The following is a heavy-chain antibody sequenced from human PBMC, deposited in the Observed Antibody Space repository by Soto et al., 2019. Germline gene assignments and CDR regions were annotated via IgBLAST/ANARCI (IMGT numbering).Heavy chain of an antibody. Sequence: AESLSLSGTVSGFIFSSFGMHWVRQAPGKGLEWVAHIWYDGSNTYYADSVKGRFTISRDNSRNTLYLQMNSLRAEDTAVYHCVRDLLGSGGHFDYWGQGTPVTVSS. V-gene: IGHV3-33*08. D-gene: IGHD7-27*01. CDR1: GFIFSSFG. J-gene: IGHJ4*02. CDR3: VRDLLGSGGHFDY. CDR2: IWYDGSNT.